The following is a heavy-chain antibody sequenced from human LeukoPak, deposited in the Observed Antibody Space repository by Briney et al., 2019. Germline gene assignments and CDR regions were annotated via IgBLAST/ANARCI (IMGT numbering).Heavy chain of an antibody. V-gene: IGHV3-30-3*01. CDR2: LSYDGSSA. CDR3: ARDWGADN. CDR1: GFTLSNYA. D-gene: IGHD3-16*01. J-gene: IGHJ4*02. Sequence: PGGSLRLSCAASGFTLSNYAMQWVRQAPGKGLECVALLSYDGSSAYYADSVKGRITISRDDSKNTLYLQMNSLRPEDTAVYYCARDWGADNWGQGTLVTVSS.